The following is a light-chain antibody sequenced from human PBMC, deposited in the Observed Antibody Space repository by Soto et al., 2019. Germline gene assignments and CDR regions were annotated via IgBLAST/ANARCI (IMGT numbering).Light chain of an antibody. V-gene: IGKV3-20*01. CDR2: GAS. CDR3: QQDGSSPPT. J-gene: IGKJ1*01. CDR1: QSLSSNY. Sequence: EIVLTQSPGTLSLSPGERATLSCSASQSLSSNYSAWYQQKPGQAPRLIIYGASTRATLIPDRFSGSGSGTHCSLTISRPEPEDFGVYYCQQDGSSPPTFGQGTKVEVK.